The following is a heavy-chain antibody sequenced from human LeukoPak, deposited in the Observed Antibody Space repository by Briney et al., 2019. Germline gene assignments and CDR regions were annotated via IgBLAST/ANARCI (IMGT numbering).Heavy chain of an antibody. CDR1: GFTFSDYA. CDR2: IRSSVDYT. J-gene: IGHJ4*02. V-gene: IGHV3-23*01. CDR3: AKDYDARGWYYFDC. Sequence: PGGSLRLSCAASGFTFSDYAMSWVRQAPGKGLEWVSTIRSSVDYTYYADSVKGRFTISRDNSKNTLYLQINSLRAEDTALYYCAKDYDARGWYYFDCWGQGTLVTVSS. D-gene: IGHD3-22*01.